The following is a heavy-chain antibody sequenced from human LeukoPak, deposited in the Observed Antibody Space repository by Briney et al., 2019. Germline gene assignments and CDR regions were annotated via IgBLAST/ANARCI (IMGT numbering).Heavy chain of an antibody. CDR1: GGTFSSYA. Sequence: ASVKVPCKASGGTFSSYAISWVRQAPGQGLEWMGGIIPIFGTANYAQKFQGRVTITADESTSTAYMELSSLRSEDTAVYYCARSWRGVINYWGQGTLVTVSS. V-gene: IGHV1-69*13. J-gene: IGHJ4*02. CDR3: ARSWRGVINY. CDR2: IIPIFGTA. D-gene: IGHD3-10*01.